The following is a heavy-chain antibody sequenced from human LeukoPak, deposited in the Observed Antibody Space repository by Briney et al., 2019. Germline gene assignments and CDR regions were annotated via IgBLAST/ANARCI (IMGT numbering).Heavy chain of an antibody. CDR2: ISGNSVTR. CDR1: GFISSTDS. D-gene: IGHD3-10*01. CDR3: ARYFGDPQGMDV. V-gene: IGHV3-48*02. Sequence: GGSLRLSCAASGFISSTDSMNWVRQAPGKGLEGVSQISGNSVTRYYADSVKGRFTISRDNVKNSLYLQMNSLRDEDTAVYYCARYFGDPQGMDVWGQGTTVTVSS. J-gene: IGHJ6*02.